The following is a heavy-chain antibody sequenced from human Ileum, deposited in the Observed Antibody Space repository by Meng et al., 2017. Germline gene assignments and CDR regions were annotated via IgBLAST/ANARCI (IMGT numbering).Heavy chain of an antibody. V-gene: IGHV3-15*01. CDR2: VKSEAAGGAT. D-gene: IGHD3-16*01. Sequence: GGSLRLSCAASGFTFRSAWMSWVRRTPGKGLEWIGRVKSEAAGGATDFAAPVKGRFTVSRDDSKNTLYLQMNSLETDDTGVYYCAADPPGGSPLFDYWGQGSLVTVSS. J-gene: IGHJ4*02. CDR1: GFTFRSAW. CDR3: AADPPGGSPLFDY.